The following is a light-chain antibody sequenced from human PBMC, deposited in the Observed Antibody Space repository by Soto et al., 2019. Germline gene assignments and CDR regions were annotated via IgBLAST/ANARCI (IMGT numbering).Light chain of an antibody. J-gene: IGKJ5*01. CDR1: QNVGSRF. V-gene: IGKV3-20*01. Sequence: EIVLTQSPGTLSLSPGERATLSCRASQNVGSRFLAWYQQKLGQAPRLLINVASSRATGIPDRFSGSGSGTDVTLTISRLEPEDFAVYYCQQYGTSPIAFGQGTRLEIK. CDR3: QQYGTSPIA. CDR2: VAS.